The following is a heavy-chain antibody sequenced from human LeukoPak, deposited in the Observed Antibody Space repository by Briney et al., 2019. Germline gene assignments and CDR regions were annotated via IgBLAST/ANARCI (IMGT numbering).Heavy chain of an antibody. CDR1: GFTVSSNY. Sequence: GGSLRHSCAASGFTVSSNYMSWVRQAPGKGLEWVSVIYSGGSTYYADSVKGRFTISRDNSKNTLYLQMNSLRAEDTAVYYCARVFRSGVRNSPYYYYYYMDVWGKGTTVTVSS. CDR3: ARVFRSGVRNSPYYYYYYMDV. D-gene: IGHD4-23*01. J-gene: IGHJ6*03. V-gene: IGHV3-53*01. CDR2: IYSGGST.